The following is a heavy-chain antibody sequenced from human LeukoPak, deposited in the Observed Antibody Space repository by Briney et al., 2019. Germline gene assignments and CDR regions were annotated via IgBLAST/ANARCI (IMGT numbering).Heavy chain of an antibody. CDR2: IYTSGNT. Sequence: QTGGSLRLSCAASGFTVSSNYMNWVRQAPGKGLEWVSVIYTSGNTYYADSVKGRFTISRDISKNTLYLQMNSLRAEDTAVYYCARSYYYDSSGYYYDYWGQGTLVTVSS. V-gene: IGHV3-66*01. CDR1: GFTVSSNY. CDR3: ARSYYYDSSGYYYDY. J-gene: IGHJ4*02. D-gene: IGHD3-22*01.